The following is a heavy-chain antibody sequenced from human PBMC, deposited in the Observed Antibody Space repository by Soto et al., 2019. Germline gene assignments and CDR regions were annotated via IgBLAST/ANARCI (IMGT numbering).Heavy chain of an antibody. D-gene: IGHD6-19*01. J-gene: IGHJ5*02. CDR1: GYTFTGYY. V-gene: IGHV1-2*02. CDR3: ARDREAVAGTPENWFDP. CDR2: INPNSGGT. Sequence: ASVKVSCKASGYTFTGYYMHWVRQAPGQGLEWMGWINPNSGGTNYAQKFQGRVTMTRDTSISTAYMELSRLRSDDTAVYYCARDREAVAGTPENWFDPWGQGTLVTVSS.